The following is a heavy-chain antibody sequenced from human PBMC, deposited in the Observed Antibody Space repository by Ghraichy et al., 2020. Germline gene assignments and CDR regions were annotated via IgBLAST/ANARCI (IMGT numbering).Heavy chain of an antibody. CDR2: IWYDGSNK. CDR1: GFTFSSYG. D-gene: IGHD1-26*01. V-gene: IGHV3-33*01. J-gene: IGHJ4*02. Sequence: GGSLRLSCAASGFTFSSYGMHWVRQAPGKGLEWVAVIWYDGSNKYYADSVKGRFTISRDNSKNTLYLQMNSLRAEDTAVYYCAREGPGMGATRALGDYWGQGTLVTVSS. CDR3: AREGPGMGATRALGDY.